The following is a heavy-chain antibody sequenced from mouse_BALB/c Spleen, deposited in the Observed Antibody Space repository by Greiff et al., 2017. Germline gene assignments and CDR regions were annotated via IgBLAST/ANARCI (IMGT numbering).Heavy chain of an antibody. CDR1: GYTFTSYW. D-gene: IGHD2-4*01. CDR2: IYPSDSYT. CDR3: TCDYDGGPNYYAMDY. J-gene: IGHJ4*01. V-gene: IGHV1-69*02. Sequence: QVQLKQPGAELVRPGASVKLSCKASGYTFTSYWINWVKQRPGQGLEWIGNIYPSDSYTNYNQKFKDKATLTVDKSSSTAYMQLSSPTSEDSAVYYCTCDYDGGPNYYAMDYWGQGTSVTVSS.